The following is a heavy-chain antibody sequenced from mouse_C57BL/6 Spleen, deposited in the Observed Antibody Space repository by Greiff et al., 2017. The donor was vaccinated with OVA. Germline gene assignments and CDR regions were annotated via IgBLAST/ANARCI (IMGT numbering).Heavy chain of an antibody. CDR1: GFTFSSYG. Sequence: EVQLVESGGDLVKPGGSLKLSCAASGFTFSSYGMSWVRQTPDKRLEWVATISSGGSYTYYPDSVKGRFTISRDNAKNTLYLQMSSLKSEETAMYYCARQGDYFDVWGTGTTVTVSS. CDR2: ISSGGSYT. V-gene: IGHV5-6*01. CDR3: ARQGDYFDV. J-gene: IGHJ1*03.